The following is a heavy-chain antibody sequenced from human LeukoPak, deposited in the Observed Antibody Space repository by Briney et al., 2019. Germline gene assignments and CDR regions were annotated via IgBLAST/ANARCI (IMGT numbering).Heavy chain of an antibody. J-gene: IGHJ4*02. CDR1: GNYW. CDR3: VSFYETY. D-gene: IGHD2-2*01. V-gene: IGHV3-74*01. CDR2: INGDGSWT. Sequence: GGSLRLSCAASGNYWMRWVRQAPGKGLVWVSHINGDGSWTTYADSVKGRFTISKDNAKNTVYLQMNNLRAEDTAVYYCVSFYETYWGRGTLVTVSS.